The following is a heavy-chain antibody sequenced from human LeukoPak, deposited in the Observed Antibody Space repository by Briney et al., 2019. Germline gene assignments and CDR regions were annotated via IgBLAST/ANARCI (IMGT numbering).Heavy chain of an antibody. CDR2: ISVYNGNT. Sequence: ASVKLSCKASGYTFTSYGISWVRQAPGQGLEWMGWISVYNGNTNYAQKLQGRVTMTTDTSTTTAYMELRSLRSDDTAVYYCARVTSSSFYYYGMDVWGQGTTVTVSS. V-gene: IGHV1-18*01. D-gene: IGHD6-13*01. J-gene: IGHJ6*02. CDR3: ARVTSSSFYYYGMDV. CDR1: GYTFTSYG.